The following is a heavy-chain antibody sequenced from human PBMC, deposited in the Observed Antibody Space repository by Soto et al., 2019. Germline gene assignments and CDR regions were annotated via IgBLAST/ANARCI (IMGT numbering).Heavy chain of an antibody. CDR2: IYYSGST. CDR1: GGSISSGGYY. V-gene: IGHV4-31*03. CDR3: ARGDPYNSQGALDF. D-gene: IGHD1-1*01. J-gene: IGHJ3*01. Sequence: SETLSLTCTVSGGSISSGGYYWSWIRQHPGKGLEWIGYIYYSGSTYYKPSLKSRVTISVDTSKNQFSLKLTSVTAADTAVYYCARGDPYNSQGALDFWAQGTMVTVSS.